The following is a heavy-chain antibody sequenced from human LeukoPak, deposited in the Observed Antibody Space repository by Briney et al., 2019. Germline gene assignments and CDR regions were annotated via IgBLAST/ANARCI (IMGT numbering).Heavy chain of an antibody. CDR2: ISSSSSTI. CDR1: GFTFSSYS. D-gene: IGHD6-19*01. CDR3: AKKGRSRAVAGSPSDYYYYMDV. J-gene: IGHJ6*03. V-gene: IGHV3-48*01. Sequence: PGGSLRLSCAASGFTFSSYSMNWVRQAPGKGLERVSYISSSSSTIYYADSVKGRFTISRDNSKNTLYLQMNSLRAEDTAVYYCAKKGRSRAVAGSPSDYYYYMDVWGKGTTVTISS.